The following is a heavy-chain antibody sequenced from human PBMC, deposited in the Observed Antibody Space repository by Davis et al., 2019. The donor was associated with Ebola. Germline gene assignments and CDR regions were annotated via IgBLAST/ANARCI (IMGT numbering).Heavy chain of an antibody. CDR3: AKGARGYFDY. CDR1: GLSFSTYA. V-gene: IGHV3-23*01. Sequence: GESLKISCAASGLSFSTYAMTWVRQGPGRGLEWVSAISDSGGGTYYADSVKGRFTISRDNSKNSLYLQMNSLRTEDTALYYCAKGARGYFDYWGQGTLVTVSS. CDR2: ISDSGGGT. D-gene: IGHD3-10*01. J-gene: IGHJ4*02.